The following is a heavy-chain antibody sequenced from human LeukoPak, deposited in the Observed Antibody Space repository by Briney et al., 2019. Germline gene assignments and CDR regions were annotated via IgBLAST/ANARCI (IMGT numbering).Heavy chain of an antibody. CDR3: AKDTGYYYVSSGSLQH. D-gene: IGHD3-22*01. CDR1: GFTFDDYA. CDR2: ISWNSGSI. J-gene: IGHJ1*01. Sequence: GRSLRLSCAASGFTFDDYAMHWVRQAPGKGLEWVSGISWNSGSIGYADSVKGRFTISRDNAKNSLYLQMNSLRAEDTALYYCAKDTGYYYVSSGSLQHWGQGTLVTVSS. V-gene: IGHV3-9*01.